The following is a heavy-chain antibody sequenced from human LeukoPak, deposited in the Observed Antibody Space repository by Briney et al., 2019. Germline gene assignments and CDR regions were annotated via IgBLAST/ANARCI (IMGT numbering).Heavy chain of an antibody. V-gene: IGHV3-30*18. CDR1: GFTFSSYG. D-gene: IGHD6-19*01. CDR3: AKDGRQWLESADY. J-gene: IGHJ4*02. Sequence: GGSLRLSCAASGFTFSSYGMHWVRQAPGKGLEWVAVISYDGSNKYYADSVKGRFTISRDNSKNTLYLQMNSLRAEDTAVYYCAKDGRQWLESADYWGQGTLVTVSS. CDR2: ISYDGSNK.